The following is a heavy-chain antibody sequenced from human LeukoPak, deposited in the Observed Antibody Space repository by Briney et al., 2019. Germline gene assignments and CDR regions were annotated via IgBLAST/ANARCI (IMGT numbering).Heavy chain of an antibody. V-gene: IGHV1-46*01. D-gene: IGHD1-26*01. Sequence: ASVKVSCKASGYTFTSYGISWVRQAPGQGLEWMGIINPSGGSTSYAQKFQGRVTMTRDTSTSTVYMELSSLRSEDTAVYYCARVSSRGATTPPFDYWGQGTLVTVSS. CDR3: ARVSSRGATTPPFDY. CDR2: INPSGGST. J-gene: IGHJ4*02. CDR1: GYTFTSYG.